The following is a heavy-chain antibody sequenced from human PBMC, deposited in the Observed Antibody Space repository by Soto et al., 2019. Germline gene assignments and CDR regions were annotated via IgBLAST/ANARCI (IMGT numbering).Heavy chain of an antibody. CDR2: IYHSGST. D-gene: IGHD5-18*01. J-gene: IGHJ4*02. Sequence: SETLSLTCAVSGGSISSGGYSWSWIRQPPGKGLEWIGYIYHSGSTHYNPSLKSRVTISVDRSKNQFSLKLSSVTAADTAVYYCARAGGGYSYGYVDYWGQGTLVTVSS. CDR1: GGSISSGGYS. CDR3: ARAGGGYSYGYVDY. V-gene: IGHV4-30-2*01.